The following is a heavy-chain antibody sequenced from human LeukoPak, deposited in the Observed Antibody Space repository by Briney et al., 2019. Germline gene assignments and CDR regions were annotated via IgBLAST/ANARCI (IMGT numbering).Heavy chain of an antibody. CDR2: ISASGGST. Sequence: GGSLRLSCAASGFTFSSYGMSWVRQAPGKGLEWVSAISASGGSTYYADSVKGRFTISRDNSKNTLYLQMNSLRAEDTAVYYCVSILLWFVYEYWGQGTLVTVSS. D-gene: IGHD3-10*01. J-gene: IGHJ4*02. CDR3: VSILLWFVYEY. V-gene: IGHV3-23*01. CDR1: GFTFSSYG.